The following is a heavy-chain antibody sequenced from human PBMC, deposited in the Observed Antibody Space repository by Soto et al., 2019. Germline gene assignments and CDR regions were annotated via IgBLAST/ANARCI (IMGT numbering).Heavy chain of an antibody. CDR3: ARERLAFSGYYSGNFDS. CDR1: GDSISSGNYY. Sequence: QVQLQETGPGLVNPSQTLALTCIVSGDSISSGNYYWSWIRQLPGKGLEWIGYASYSGSYFSTPTPKSRITISVDSSRKQCSLKLSSVTAADPAIFYCARERLAFSGYYSGNFDSWGHGTMVTVSS. V-gene: IGHV4-31*03. J-gene: IGHJ3*02. CDR2: ASYSGSY. D-gene: IGHD3-22*01.